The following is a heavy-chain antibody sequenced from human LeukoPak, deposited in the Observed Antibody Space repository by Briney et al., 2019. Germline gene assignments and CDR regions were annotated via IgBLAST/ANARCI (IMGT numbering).Heavy chain of an antibody. Sequence: GGSLRLSCAASGFTFSSYWMHWVRQAPGKGLVWASRINSDESSTNYADSVKGRITISRDNAKNTLYLQMNSLRAEDTALYYCARALGNAFDIWGQGTMVTVSS. V-gene: IGHV3-74*01. CDR3: ARALGNAFDI. J-gene: IGHJ3*02. CDR1: GFTFSSYW. D-gene: IGHD7-27*01. CDR2: INSDESST.